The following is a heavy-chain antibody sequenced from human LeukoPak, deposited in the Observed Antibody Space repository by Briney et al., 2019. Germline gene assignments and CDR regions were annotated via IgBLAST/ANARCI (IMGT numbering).Heavy chain of an antibody. D-gene: IGHD2-2*01. Sequence: ASVKVSCKASGGTFSSYAISWVRQAPGQGLEWMGGIIPIFGTANYAQKFQGRVTITADESTNTAYMELSSLRSEDTAVYYCARDHRRRYCSSTRCYLGWFDSWGQGTLATVSS. CDR2: IIPIFGTA. V-gene: IGHV1-69*13. CDR3: ARDHRRRYCSSTRCYLGWFDS. J-gene: IGHJ5*01. CDR1: GGTFSSYA.